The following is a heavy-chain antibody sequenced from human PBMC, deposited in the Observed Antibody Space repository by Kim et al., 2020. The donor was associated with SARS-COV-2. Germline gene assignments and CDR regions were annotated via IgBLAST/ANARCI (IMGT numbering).Heavy chain of an antibody. V-gene: IGHV4-59*01. Sequence: SETLSLICTVSGGSISSYYWSWIRQPPGKGLEWIGYIYYSGSTNYNPSLKSRVTISVDTSKNQFSLKLSSVTAADTAVYYCASNPYSSGWNDWFDPWGQGTLVTVSS. D-gene: IGHD6-19*01. CDR2: IYYSGST. CDR3: ASNPYSSGWNDWFDP. CDR1: GGSISSYY. J-gene: IGHJ5*02.